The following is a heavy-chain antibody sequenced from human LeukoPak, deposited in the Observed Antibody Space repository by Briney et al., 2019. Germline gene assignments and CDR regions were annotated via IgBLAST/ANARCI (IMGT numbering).Heavy chain of an antibody. CDR1: GGSFSGYY. CDR2: INHSGST. V-gene: IGHV4-34*01. D-gene: IGHD2-2*01. Sequence: SETLSLTCAVYGGSFSGYYWSWIRQPPGKGLEWIGEINHSGSTNYNPSPKSRVTISVDTSKNQFSLKLSSVTAADTAVYYCARGRIVVAPAFHQNEGRGWFDPWGQGTLVTVSS. CDR3: ARGRIVVAPAFHQNEGRGWFDP. J-gene: IGHJ5*02.